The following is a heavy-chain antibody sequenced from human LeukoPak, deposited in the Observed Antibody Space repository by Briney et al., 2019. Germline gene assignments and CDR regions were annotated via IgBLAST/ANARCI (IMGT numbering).Heavy chain of an antibody. CDR1: NYSVINYG. CDR3: RRFYSNFGDY. Sequence: ASVKVSCKASNYSVINYGIGWVRQAPGQGLEWMGWVSAYNGKTSYAEQFRGRVTMTADTSTATGYMELTGLTSDDTAVYYCRRFYSNFGDYWGQGTRVAVSS. V-gene: IGHV1-18*01. J-gene: IGHJ4*02. D-gene: IGHD4-11*01. CDR2: VSAYNGKT.